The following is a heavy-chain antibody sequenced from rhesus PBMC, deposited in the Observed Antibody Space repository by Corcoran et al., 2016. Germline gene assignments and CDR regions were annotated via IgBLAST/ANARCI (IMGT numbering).Heavy chain of an antibody. CDR3: AREVGSGYLEF. J-gene: IGHJ3*01. V-gene: IGHV4-147*01. CDR2: IYGSSGST. Sequence: QVQLQEAGPGLVKPSETLSLTCAVSGYSISSNYWSWIRQPPGKGLEWIGHIYGSSGSTYYNPSLKSRVTISTDTSKNQFSLQLSSVTAADTAVYYCAREVGSGYLEFWGQGLRVTVSS. D-gene: IGHD6-31*01. CDR1: GYSISSNY.